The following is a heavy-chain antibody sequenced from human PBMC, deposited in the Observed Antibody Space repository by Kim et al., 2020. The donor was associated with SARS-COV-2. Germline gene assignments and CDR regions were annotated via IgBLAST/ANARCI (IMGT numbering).Heavy chain of an antibody. J-gene: IGHJ3*02. V-gene: IGHV4-39*01. D-gene: IGHD3-10*01. Sequence: SETLSLTCTVSGGSISSSSYYWGWIRQPPGKGLEWIGNIYYHGSSYYNPSLQSRVTIFADTSRNQFSLKLTSVTAADTAVYYCARSRYFGSGRNDAFHI. CDR2: IYYHGSS. CDR1: GGSISSSSYY. CDR3: ARSRYFGSGRNDAFHI.